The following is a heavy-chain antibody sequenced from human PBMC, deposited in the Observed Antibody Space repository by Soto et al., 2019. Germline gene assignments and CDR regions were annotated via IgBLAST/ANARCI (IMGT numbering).Heavy chain of an antibody. V-gene: IGHV4-38-2*01. CDR1: GDSIRSNYY. Sequence: SETLSLTCAVSGDSIRSNYYLAWILQPPWKGLEWIGSIYHSGTTYYKSSLKSRVTISVDTSKNQFSLKLTSVTAADSAVYYCAKRDSVGYYPYLGQGTLVTVS. D-gene: IGHD3-22*01. CDR3: AKRDSVGYYPY. CDR2: IYHSGTT. J-gene: IGHJ4*02.